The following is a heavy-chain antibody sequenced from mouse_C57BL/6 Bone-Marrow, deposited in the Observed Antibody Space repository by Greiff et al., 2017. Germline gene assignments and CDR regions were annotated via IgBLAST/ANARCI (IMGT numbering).Heavy chain of an antibody. V-gene: IGHV5-4*01. CDR3: ARDGYYGSRDFDF. D-gene: IGHD1-1*01. CDR2: ISDGGSYT. Sequence: VQLKESGGGLVKPGGSLKLSCAASGFTFSSYAMSWVRQTPEKGLEWVATISDGGSYTYYPDNVKGRFTISRDNAKNNLYLQMSHLKDEDTAMYYCARDGYYGSRDFDFWGTGTTVTVSS. CDR1: GFTFSSYA. J-gene: IGHJ1*03.